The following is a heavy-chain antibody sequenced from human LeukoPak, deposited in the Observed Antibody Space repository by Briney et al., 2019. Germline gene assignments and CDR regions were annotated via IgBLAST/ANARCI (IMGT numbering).Heavy chain of an antibody. D-gene: IGHD1-26*01. J-gene: IGHJ4*02. CDR2: ITTNGGST. CDR3: ASRSSGSYNY. V-gene: IGHV3-64*01. Sequence: GGSLRLSCAASGSTFGSYGMHWVRRAPGKGLEYVSAITTNGGSTYYANSVKGRFTISRDNSKNTLFLQMGSLRAEDMAVYYCASRSSGSYNYWGQGTLVTVSS. CDR1: GSTFGSYG.